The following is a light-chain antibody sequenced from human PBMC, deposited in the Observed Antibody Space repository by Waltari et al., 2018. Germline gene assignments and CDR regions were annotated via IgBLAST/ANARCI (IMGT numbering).Light chain of an antibody. CDR3: SSYTTSTTLL. J-gene: IGLJ1*01. Sequence: SPLTQPASVAGPPGQSIPLSCPGSSTHVGAYKLDSWYQQHPGKVPKLILYDVGNRPSGISHRFSASKSGNTASLTISGLQEEDEGEYYCSSYTTSTTLLFGTGTRLTVL. CDR2: DVG. CDR1: STHVGAYKL. V-gene: IGLV2-14*01.